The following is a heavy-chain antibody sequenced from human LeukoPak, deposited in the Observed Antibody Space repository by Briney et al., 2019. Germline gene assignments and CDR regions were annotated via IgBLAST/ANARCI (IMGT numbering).Heavy chain of an antibody. Sequence: SVKVSCKASGGTFSSYAISWVRQAPGQGLEWMGRIIPILGIANYAQKFQGRVTITADKSTSTAYMELSSLRSEDTAVYYCAREDRTCGGDCYPFDYWGQGTLVTVSS. CDR2: IIPILGIA. D-gene: IGHD2-21*02. CDR3: AREDRTCGGDCYPFDY. J-gene: IGHJ4*02. CDR1: GGTFSSYA. V-gene: IGHV1-69*04.